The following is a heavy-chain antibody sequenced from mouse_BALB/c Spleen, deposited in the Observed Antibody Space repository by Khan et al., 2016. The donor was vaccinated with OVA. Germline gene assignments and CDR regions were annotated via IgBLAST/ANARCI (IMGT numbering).Heavy chain of an antibody. D-gene: IGHD2-1*01. V-gene: IGHV1S81*02. J-gene: IGHJ3*01. CDR3: TRSGYGTFAY. Sequence: QVQLKQSGAELVKPGASVKLSCKASGYTFTSYYMYWVKQRPGQGLEWIGEINPSDVDTNFKEKFKSKATLTVDKSSSTAYMQLSSLTSEDSAVYYCTRSGYGTFAYWGQGTLVTVSA. CDR1: GYTFTSYY. CDR2: INPSDVDT.